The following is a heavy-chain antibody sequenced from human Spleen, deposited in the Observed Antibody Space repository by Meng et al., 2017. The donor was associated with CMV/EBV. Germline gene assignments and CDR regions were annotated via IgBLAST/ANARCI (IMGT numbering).Heavy chain of an antibody. D-gene: IGHD6-13*01. CDR3: ARDRAYSSSSTKYYYYYGMDV. Sequence: SETLSLTCTVSGGSVSSGSYYWSWIRQPPGKGLEWIGYIYYNRSTNYNPSLKSRVTISVDTSKNQFSLKLNSVTAADTAAYYYARDRAYSSSSTKYYYYYGMDVWGQGTTVTVSS. V-gene: IGHV4-61*01. CDR1: GGSVSSGSYY. J-gene: IGHJ6*02. CDR2: IYYNRST.